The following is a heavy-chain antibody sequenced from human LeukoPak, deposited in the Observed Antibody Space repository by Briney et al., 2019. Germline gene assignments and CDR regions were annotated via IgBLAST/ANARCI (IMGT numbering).Heavy chain of an antibody. CDR3: ARDTYTTVTAMDV. CDR1: GYTFTSYG. CDR2: ISAFNGYT. V-gene: IGHV1-18*01. J-gene: IGHJ6*03. D-gene: IGHD4-17*01. Sequence: RASVKVSCKASGYTFTSYGISWVRQAPGQGLEWMGWISAFNGYTDYPQNFQSRVTLTTDTSTSTAYMELRGLRSDDTAVYYCARDTYTTVTAMDVWGKGTTVTVSS.